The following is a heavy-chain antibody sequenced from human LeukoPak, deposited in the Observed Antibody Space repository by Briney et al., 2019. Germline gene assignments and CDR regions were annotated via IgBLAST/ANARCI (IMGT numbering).Heavy chain of an antibody. V-gene: IGHV4-59*04. J-gene: IGHJ4*02. CDR3: ARQTGSGLFILP. D-gene: IGHD3/OR15-3a*01. CDR2: IYYTGNT. CDR1: GGSISSYY. Sequence: SETLSLTCTVSGGSISSYYWSWIRRPPGKGLEWIGSIYYTGNTYYNASLKSQVSISIDTSKNQFSLKLTSVTAADTSVYYCARQTGSGLFILPGGQGTLVTVSS.